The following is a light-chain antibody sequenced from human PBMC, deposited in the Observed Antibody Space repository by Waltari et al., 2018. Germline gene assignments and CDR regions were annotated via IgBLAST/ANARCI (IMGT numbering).Light chain of an antibody. V-gene: IGKV1-39*01. CDR2: AAS. CDR1: QTIFTY. Sequence: DTQMTQAPSFLSASVGDRVTITCRASQTIFTYINWYQQRPGKAPKLLIYAASYLQSGVPSRFRGGGSGTHFTLTISSLQPEDFATYFCQQSYNAPRTFGQGTKVEI. CDR3: QQSYNAPRT. J-gene: IGKJ1*01.